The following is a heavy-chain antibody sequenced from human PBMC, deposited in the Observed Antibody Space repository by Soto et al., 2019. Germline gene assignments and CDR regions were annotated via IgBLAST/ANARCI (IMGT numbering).Heavy chain of an antibody. CDR3: GKVLVGATGHTDSDS. CDR1: GGSIYRSGYY. CDR2: IDYNGVT. V-gene: IGHV4-39*01. Sequence: SETLSLTCTVSGGSIYRSGYYWGWIRQPPGRGLEWIGNIDYNGVTYSNPSLKSRVTIPRDTSKNQLSLKLTSVTAADTALYYCGKVLVGATGHTDSDSWGQGTLVTVS. D-gene: IGHD2-15*01. J-gene: IGHJ4*02.